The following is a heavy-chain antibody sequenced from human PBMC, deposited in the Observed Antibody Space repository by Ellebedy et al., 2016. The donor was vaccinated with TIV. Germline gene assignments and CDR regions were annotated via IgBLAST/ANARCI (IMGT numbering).Heavy chain of an antibody. V-gene: IGHV3-7*01. CDR3: ARRASYGDYAVQVNPWFDP. Sequence: GESLKISCAASGFNFRSCWMAWVRQAPGKGLEWVAKIRQEGDEIYYVESVKGRFTISRDNAKNSLFLQMNSLRVEDTAVYYCARRASYGDYAVQVNPWFDPWGQGTLVTVSS. CDR1: GFNFRSCW. D-gene: IGHD4-17*01. J-gene: IGHJ5*02. CDR2: IRQEGDEI.